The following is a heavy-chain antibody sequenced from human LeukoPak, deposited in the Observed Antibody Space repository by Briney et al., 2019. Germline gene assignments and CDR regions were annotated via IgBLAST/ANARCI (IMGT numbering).Heavy chain of an antibody. V-gene: IGHV3-53*01. Sequence: GGSLRLSCAASGFTVSSNYMSWVRQAPGKGLEWVSVLYSGGTTYYADSVKGQFTISRDNSKNTLYLQMNSLRAEDTAVYYCAKVLTHYDILTGYPYYFDYWGQGTLVTVSS. D-gene: IGHD3-9*01. CDR3: AKVLTHYDILTGYPYYFDY. J-gene: IGHJ4*02. CDR1: GFTVSSNY. CDR2: LYSGGTT.